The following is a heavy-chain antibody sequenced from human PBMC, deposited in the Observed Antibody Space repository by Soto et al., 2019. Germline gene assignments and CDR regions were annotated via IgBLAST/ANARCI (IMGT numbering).Heavy chain of an antibody. CDR2: IIPIFGTA. CDR3: ASKVVPAAIGGSYYYGMDV. J-gene: IGHJ6*02. V-gene: IGHV1-69*01. D-gene: IGHD2-2*02. CDR1: GGTFSSYA. Sequence: QVQLVQSGAEVKKPGSSVKVSCKASGGTFSSYAISWVRQAPGQGLEWMGGIIPIFGTANYAQKFQGRVTITADESKSTAYMELSSLRSEDTAVYYCASKVVPAAIGGSYYYGMDVWGQGTTVTVSS.